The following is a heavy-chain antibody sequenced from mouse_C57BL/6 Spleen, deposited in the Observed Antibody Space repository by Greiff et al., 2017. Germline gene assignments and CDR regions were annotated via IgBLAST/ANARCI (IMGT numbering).Heavy chain of an antibody. CDR3: ARDRTVYYGSSYNWYFDV. D-gene: IGHD1-1*01. CDR2: INYDGSST. Sequence: EVHLVESEGGLVQPGSSMKLSCTASGFTFSDYYMAWVRQVPEQGLEWVANINYDGSSTYYLDSLKSRFIISRDNAKNILYLQMSSLKSEDTATYYCARDRTVYYGSSYNWYFDVWGTGTTVTVSS. J-gene: IGHJ1*03. V-gene: IGHV5-16*01. CDR1: GFTFSDYY.